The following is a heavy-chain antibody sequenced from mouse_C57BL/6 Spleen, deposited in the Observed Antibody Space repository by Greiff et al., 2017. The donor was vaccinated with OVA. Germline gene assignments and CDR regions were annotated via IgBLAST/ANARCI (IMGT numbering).Heavy chain of an antibody. J-gene: IGHJ3*01. D-gene: IGHD2-4*01. CDR3: AREEIYYDYPWFAY. CDR2: IHPNSGST. Sequence: VQLQQPGAELVKPGASVKLSCKASGYTFTSYWMHWVKQRPGQGLEWIGMIHPNSGSTNYNEKFKSKATLTVDKSSSTAYMQLSSLTSEDSAVYYCAREEIYYDYPWFAYWGQGTLVTVSA. V-gene: IGHV1-64*01. CDR1: GYTFTSYW.